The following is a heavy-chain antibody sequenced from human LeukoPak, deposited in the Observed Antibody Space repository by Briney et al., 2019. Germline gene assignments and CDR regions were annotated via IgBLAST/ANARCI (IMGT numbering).Heavy chain of an antibody. CDR3: ARDTGGSSGYYYAFDY. J-gene: IGHJ4*02. CDR2: INSNSSYI. V-gene: IGHV3-21*01. CDR1: GFTFSNYS. Sequence: GGSLRLSCAASGFTFSNYSVTLVRQAPAKVQEMVSSINSNSSYIYYAESVKGRFTISRDNAKNSVYLQMNSLRAEDTAVYYCARDTGGSSGYYYAFDYWGQGKLVTVSS. D-gene: IGHD3-22*01.